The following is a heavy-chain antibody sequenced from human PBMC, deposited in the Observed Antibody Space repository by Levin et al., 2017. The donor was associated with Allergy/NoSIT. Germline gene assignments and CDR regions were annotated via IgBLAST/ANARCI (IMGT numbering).Heavy chain of an antibody. V-gene: IGHV3-30*18. CDR3: AKDVEDFVFLPDAVDYFDY. Sequence: GESLKISCAASGFSFSSYGMHWVRQAPGKGLEWVAVISYDGLSQYSADSVKGRFTVSRDNSKNTLYLQMNGLRAEDTAVYYCAKDVEDFVFLPDAVDYFDYWGQGTLVTVSS. D-gene: IGHD2-2*01. J-gene: IGHJ4*02. CDR1: GFSFSSYG. CDR2: ISYDGLSQ.